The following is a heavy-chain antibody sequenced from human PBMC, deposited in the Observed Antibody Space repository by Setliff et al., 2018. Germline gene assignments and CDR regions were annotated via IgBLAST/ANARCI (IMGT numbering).Heavy chain of an antibody. CDR2: IRYDGTTE. CDR1: GFSFGGHD. V-gene: IGHV3-30*02. CDR3: AKDQPYYDILTGYYSGWYFDL. D-gene: IGHD3-9*01. Sequence: PGGSLRLSCAASGFSFGGHDMHWVRQAPGKGLEWVAFIRYDGTTESYADSVRGRFTISRDNSKNTLYVQMNSLRAEDTAVYYCAKDQPYYDILTGYYSGWYFDLWGRGTLVTVSS. J-gene: IGHJ2*01.